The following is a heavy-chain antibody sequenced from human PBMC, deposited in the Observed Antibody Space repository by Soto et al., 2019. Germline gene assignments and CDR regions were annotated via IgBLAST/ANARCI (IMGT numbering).Heavy chain of an antibody. J-gene: IGHJ5*02. CDR2: INSDGSST. CDR3: ALGVGPVAGVRSFAP. D-gene: IGHD6-19*01. V-gene: IGHV3-74*01. CDR1: GFTFSSYW. Sequence: EVQLVESGGGLVQPGGSLRLSCAASGFTFSSYWMHWVRQAPGKGLVWVSRINSDGSSTSYADSVKGRFTISRDNAKNTLDLQVIGLRAEDTAVYYCALGVGPVAGVRSFAPGGQGTLVAVSS.